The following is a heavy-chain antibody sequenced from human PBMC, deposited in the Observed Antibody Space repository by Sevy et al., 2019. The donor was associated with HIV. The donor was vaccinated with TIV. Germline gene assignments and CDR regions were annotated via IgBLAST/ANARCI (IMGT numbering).Heavy chain of an antibody. CDR2: ISSSGSSI. CDR1: GFTFSSYA. J-gene: IGHJ5*02. V-gene: IGHV3-48*03. CDR3: TRNGGAFDNGFDP. Sequence: GGSLRLSCPASGFTFSSYAMNWVRQAPGKGLEWVSKISSSGSSIYYADSVKGRFTISRDNAKNSLNLQMNSLRAEDTAVYYCTRNGGAFDNGFDPWGQGTLVTVSS. D-gene: IGHD2-8*01.